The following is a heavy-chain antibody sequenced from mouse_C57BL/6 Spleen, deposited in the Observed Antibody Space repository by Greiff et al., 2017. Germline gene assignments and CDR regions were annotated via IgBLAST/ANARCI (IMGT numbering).Heavy chain of an antibody. J-gene: IGHJ3*01. CDR3: ARDGPLAY. D-gene: IGHD6-1*01. CDR2: IDPSDSYT. Sequence: QVQLKQSGAELVMPGASVKLSCKASGYTFTSYWMHWVKQRPGQGLEWIGEIDPSDSYTNYNQKFKGKSTLTVDKSSSTAYMQLSSLTSEDSAVYYCARDGPLAYWGQGTLVTVSA. V-gene: IGHV1-69*01. CDR1: GYTFTSYW.